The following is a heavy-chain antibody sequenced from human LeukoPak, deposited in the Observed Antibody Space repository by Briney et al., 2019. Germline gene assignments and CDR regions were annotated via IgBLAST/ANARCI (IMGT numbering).Heavy chain of an antibody. V-gene: IGHV3-23*01. CDR1: GFTFSNYD. Sequence: GGSLRLSCAASGFTFSNYDMSWVRQAPGKGLEWVSAISGSGGSTYYADSVKGRFTISRDNSKNTLYLQMNSLRAEDTAVYYCAKDQVGSGSEALNYWGQGTLVTVSS. CDR3: AKDQVGSGSEALNY. J-gene: IGHJ4*02. D-gene: IGHD1-26*01. CDR2: ISGSGGST.